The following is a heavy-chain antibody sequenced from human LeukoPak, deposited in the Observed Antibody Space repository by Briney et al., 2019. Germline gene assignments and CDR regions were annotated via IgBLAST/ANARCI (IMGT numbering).Heavy chain of an antibody. CDR2: ISYDVSKT. V-gene: IGHV3-30*04. CDR1: GFTFSTYA. CDR3: ARDFSRGSYKGRDYYMDV. Sequence: GGSLRLSCAASGFTFSTYAMHWVRQAPGKGLEWVAVISYDVSKTYYADSVKGRFTISRDNSKNTLYLQMNSLRAEDTAVYYCARDFSRGSYKGRDYYMDVWGKGTTVTVSS. D-gene: IGHD1-26*01. J-gene: IGHJ6*03.